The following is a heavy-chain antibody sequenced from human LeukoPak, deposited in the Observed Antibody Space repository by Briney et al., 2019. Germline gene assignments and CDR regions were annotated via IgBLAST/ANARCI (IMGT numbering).Heavy chain of an antibody. CDR1: GFSLGDYW. D-gene: IGHD3-9*01. J-gene: IGHJ4*02. V-gene: IGHV3-7*01. CDR3: ARGHYDVLTSSYKWTPDY. CDR2: IKQDGNEK. Sequence: GGSLRLSCAASGFSLGDYWMNWVRQAPGKGLEWVANIKQDGNEKYFVDSVRGRFTISRDNAKNSLFLQMNSLRAEDTAVYYCARGHYDVLTSSYKWTPDYWGQGTLVTVSS.